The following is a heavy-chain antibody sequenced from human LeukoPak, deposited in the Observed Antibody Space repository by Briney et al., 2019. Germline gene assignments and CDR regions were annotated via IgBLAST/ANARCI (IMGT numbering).Heavy chain of an antibody. D-gene: IGHD3-3*01. V-gene: IGHV3-33*01. CDR1: GFTFTNYG. CDR2: IWYDGSNK. Sequence: QSGWSLRLSCAASGFTFTNYGMHWVRQAPGKGLEWVAVIWYDGSNKYYADSVKGRFTMSRDNSKNTLFLQMNSLRVDDTAVYYCARDRSVRYFDLWGRGTLVTVSS. CDR3: ARDRSVRYFDL. J-gene: IGHJ2*01.